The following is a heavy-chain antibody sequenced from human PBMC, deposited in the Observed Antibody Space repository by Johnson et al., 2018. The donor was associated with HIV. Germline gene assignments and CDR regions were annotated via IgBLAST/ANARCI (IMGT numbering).Heavy chain of an antibody. V-gene: IGHV3-15*01. CDR1: GFTFSNAW. Sequence: EVQVVESGGGLVRPGGSLRLSCAASGFTFSNAWMNWVRQAPGKGLEWVGRIKSKTDGGTTDYAAPVKGRFTISRDDSENTLYLQMNSLRAEYTAVYYCAKDQWSSSWTNDAFDIWGQGTMVTVSS. CDR3: AKDQWSSSWTNDAFDI. J-gene: IGHJ3*02. CDR2: IKSKTDGGTT. D-gene: IGHD6-13*01.